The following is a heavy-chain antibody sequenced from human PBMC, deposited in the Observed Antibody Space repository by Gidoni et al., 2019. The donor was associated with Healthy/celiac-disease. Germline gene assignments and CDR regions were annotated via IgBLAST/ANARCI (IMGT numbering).Heavy chain of an antibody. D-gene: IGHD6-13*01. CDR3: ASSIAADQGDY. Sequence: EVQLVESGGGLVQPGGSLRLSCAASGFTFSSYEMNWVRQAPGKGLEWVSYISSSGSTIYYADSVKGRFTISRDNAKNSLYLQMNSLRAEDTAVYYCASSIAADQGDYWGQGTLVTVSS. J-gene: IGHJ4*02. V-gene: IGHV3-48*03. CDR2: ISSSGSTI. CDR1: GFTFSSYE.